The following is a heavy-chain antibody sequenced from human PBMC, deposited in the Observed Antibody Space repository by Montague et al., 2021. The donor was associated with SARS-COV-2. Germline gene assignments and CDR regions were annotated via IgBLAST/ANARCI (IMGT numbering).Heavy chain of an antibody. CDR3: ARADITIVRVVNRWAFDI. CDR1: GGSFSTYY. CDR2: IYYSGST. D-gene: IGHD3-10*01. Sequence: SETLSLTCTVSGGSFSTYYWSWIRQPPGKGLEWIGYIYYSGSTNYYPSLKSRVTISVDTSKNQFSLKLSSVTAADTAVYYRARADITIVRVVNRWAFDIWGQGTMVTVSS. J-gene: IGHJ3*02. V-gene: IGHV4-59*01.